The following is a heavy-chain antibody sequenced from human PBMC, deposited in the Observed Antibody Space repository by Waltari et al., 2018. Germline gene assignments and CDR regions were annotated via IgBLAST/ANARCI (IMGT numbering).Heavy chain of an antibody. Sequence: EVQLLESGGGLVQPGGSLRLSCAASGFTFSSYALSWVRQAPGKGLEWVSAISGSGGSTYYADSVKGRFTIPRDNSKNTLYLQMNSLRAEDTAVYYCAKRTRIAVAGTVDYWGQGTLVTVSS. D-gene: IGHD6-19*01. J-gene: IGHJ4*02. CDR2: ISGSGGST. V-gene: IGHV3-23*01. CDR3: AKRTRIAVAGTVDY. CDR1: GFTFSSYA.